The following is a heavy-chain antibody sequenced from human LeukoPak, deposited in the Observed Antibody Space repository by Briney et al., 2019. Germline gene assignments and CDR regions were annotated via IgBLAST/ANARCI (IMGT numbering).Heavy chain of an antibody. CDR1: GGSISSYY. CDR2: IYYSGST. J-gene: IGHJ3*02. Sequence: SETLSLTCTVSGGSISSYYWSWIRQPPGKGLEWIGYIYYSGSTNYNPSLKSRVTISVDTSKNQFSLKLSSVTAADTAVYYCARSGPTYYYGSGSYYKFGRAFDIWGQGTMVTVSS. D-gene: IGHD3-10*01. V-gene: IGHV4-59*12. CDR3: ARSGPTYYYGSGSYYKFGRAFDI.